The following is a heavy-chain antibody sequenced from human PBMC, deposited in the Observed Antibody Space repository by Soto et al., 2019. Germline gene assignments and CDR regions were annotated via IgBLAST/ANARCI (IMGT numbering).Heavy chain of an antibody. V-gene: IGHV3-23*01. CDR2: FSGSSGNK. Sequence: GGSLRLSCAASGFSISTYGVTWVRQAPGKGLEWVSGFSGSSGNKYYADSVKGRFTISRDNSKNTVYLQMNSLRAEDTAVYYCARWNGYGDSWGQGTLVTVSS. CDR3: ARWNGYGDS. J-gene: IGHJ4*02. D-gene: IGHD1-1*01. CDR1: GFSISTYG.